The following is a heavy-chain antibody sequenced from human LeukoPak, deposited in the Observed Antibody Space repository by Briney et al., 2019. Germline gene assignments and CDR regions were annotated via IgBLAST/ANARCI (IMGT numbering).Heavy chain of an antibody. CDR2: ISSSSSYI. D-gene: IGHD2-2*01. Sequence: GGSLRLSCAASGFTFSSYSMNWVRQAPGKGLEWVSSISSSSSYIYYADSVKGRFTISRDNSKNTLYLQMNSLRAEDTAVYYCAKGWLLYCSSTSCYGDYFDYWGQGTLVTVSS. V-gene: IGHV3-21*01. CDR3: AKGWLLYCSSTSCYGDYFDY. CDR1: GFTFSSYS. J-gene: IGHJ4*02.